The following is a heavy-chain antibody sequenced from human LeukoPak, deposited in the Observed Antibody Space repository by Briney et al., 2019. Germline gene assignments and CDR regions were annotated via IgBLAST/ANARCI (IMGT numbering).Heavy chain of an antibody. Sequence: SVKVSCKASGGTFSSYAISWVRQAPGQGLEWMGRIIPILGIANYAQKFQGRVTITADKSTSTAYMELSSLRSEDTAVYYCARATGYDILTGSPFDYWGQGTLVTVSS. D-gene: IGHD3-9*01. CDR3: ARATGYDILTGSPFDY. CDR2: IIPILGIA. V-gene: IGHV1-69*04. CDR1: GGTFSSYA. J-gene: IGHJ4*02.